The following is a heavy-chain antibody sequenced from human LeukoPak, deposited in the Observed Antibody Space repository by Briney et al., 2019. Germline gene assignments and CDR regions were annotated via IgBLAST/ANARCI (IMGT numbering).Heavy chain of an antibody. CDR1: GFTFSNYW. D-gene: IGHD2-2*01. CDR2: ISTDGSST. Sequence: PGGSLRLSCAASGFTFSNYWMHWVRQAPGKGLVWVSRISTDGSSTTYADSVKGRFTISRDNAKNTLYLEMNSLRAEDTAVYYCARDRYCTTTRCSDYWGQGTLDTVSS. CDR3: ARDRYCTTTRCSDY. J-gene: IGHJ4*02. V-gene: IGHV3-74*03.